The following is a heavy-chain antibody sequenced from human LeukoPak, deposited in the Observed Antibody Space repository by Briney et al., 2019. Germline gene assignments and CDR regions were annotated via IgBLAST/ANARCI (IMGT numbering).Heavy chain of an antibody. Sequence: SETLSLTCTVSGDFLSSGDYYWGWIRQSPGKGLTWIGSIYYSGSTLYNASFESRVTMSVDTSKNQFSLKLRSVTAADTAVYYCARALQDIVVVPAAIGWFDPWGQGTLVTVSS. D-gene: IGHD2-2*01. V-gene: IGHV4-39*01. CDR1: GDFLSSGDYY. CDR3: ARALQDIVVVPAAIGWFDP. J-gene: IGHJ5*02. CDR2: IYYSGST.